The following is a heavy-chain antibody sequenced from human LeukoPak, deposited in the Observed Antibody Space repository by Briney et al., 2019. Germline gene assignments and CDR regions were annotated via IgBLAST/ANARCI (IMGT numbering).Heavy chain of an antibody. CDR1: GYSISTGYY. J-gene: IGHJ3*02. Sequence: SETLSLTCAVSGYSISTGYYWGWIRQPPGKGLEFLASIYRSYRSGSGSTYHNPSLSSRITISLDASKNQFSLKLNSVTAADTAVYYCVSQVVPAAIPDAFDIWGQGTVVTVSS. CDR2: IYRSYRSGSGST. D-gene: IGHD2-2*01. CDR3: VSQVVPAAIPDAFDI. V-gene: IGHV4-38-2*01.